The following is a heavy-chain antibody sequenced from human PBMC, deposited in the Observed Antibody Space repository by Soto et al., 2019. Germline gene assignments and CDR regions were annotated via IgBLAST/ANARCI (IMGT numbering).Heavy chain of an antibody. V-gene: IGHV1-18*01. CDR2: ISAYNGNT. CDR1: GYTFTSYG. J-gene: IGHJ4*02. D-gene: IGHD2-2*02. Sequence: ASVKVSCKASGYTFTSYGISWVRQAPGQGLEWMGRISAYNGNTNYAQKLQGRVTMTTDTSTSTAYMELRSLRSDDTAVYYCARPGYCSSTSCYKVSFDYWGQGTLVTVSS. CDR3: ARPGYCSSTSCYKVSFDY.